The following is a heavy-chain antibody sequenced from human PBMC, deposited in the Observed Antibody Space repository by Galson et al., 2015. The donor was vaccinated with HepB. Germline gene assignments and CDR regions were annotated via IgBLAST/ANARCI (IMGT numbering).Heavy chain of an antibody. CDR3: ARDCSSSWDYWYFDL. CDR2: INTNTGNP. D-gene: IGHD6-13*01. J-gene: IGHJ2*01. Sequence: SVKVSCKASGYTFTSYAMNWVRQAPGQGLEWMGWINTNTGNPTYAQGFTGRFVFSLDTSVSTAYLQISSLKAEDTAVYYCARDCSSSWDYWYFDLWGRGTLVTVSS. CDR1: GYTFTSYA. V-gene: IGHV7-4-1*02.